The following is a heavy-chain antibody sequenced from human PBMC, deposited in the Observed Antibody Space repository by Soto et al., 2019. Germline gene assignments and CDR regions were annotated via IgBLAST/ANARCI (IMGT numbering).Heavy chain of an antibody. CDR2: INPNRGGT. CDR1: GYTFTGYY. CDR3: ANSVLYNWEFSHYYGMDV. J-gene: IGHJ6*02. D-gene: IGHD1-20*01. Sequence: ASVKVSCKASGYTFTGYYMHWVRQAPVQGLEWMGWINPNRGGTNYAQKFQGRVTMTRNTSISTAYMELSRLRSDDTAVYYCANSVLYNWEFSHYYGMDVWGQGTTVTVSS. V-gene: IGHV1-2*02.